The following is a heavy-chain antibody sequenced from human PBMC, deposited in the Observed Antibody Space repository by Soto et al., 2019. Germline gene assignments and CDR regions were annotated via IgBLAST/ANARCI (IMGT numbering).Heavy chain of an antibody. CDR3: ARVVIAAAGYYYYYGMDV. V-gene: IGHV1-18*01. CDR2: ISAYNGNT. CDR1: GYTFTSYG. Sequence: QVQLVQSGAEVKKPGASVKVSCKASGYTFTSYGISWVRQAPGQGLEWMGWISAYNGNTNYAQKLQGRVTMTTDTSTSTAYMELRSLRSDDTAVYYCARVVIAAAGYYYYYGMDVWGQGTTVTVSS. D-gene: IGHD6-13*01. J-gene: IGHJ6*02.